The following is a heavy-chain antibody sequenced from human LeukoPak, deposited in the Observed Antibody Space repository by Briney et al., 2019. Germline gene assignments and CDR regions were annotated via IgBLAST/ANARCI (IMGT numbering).Heavy chain of an antibody. CDR1: GYSISSGYY. J-gene: IGHJ5*02. D-gene: IGHD4-11*01. Sequence: SETLSLTCAVSGYSISSGYYWGWIRQPPGKGLEWIGSIYHSGSTYYNPSLKSRVTISVDKSKNQFSLKLSSVTAADTAVYYCARDHQQSNWFDPWGQGTLVTVSS. CDR3: ARDHQQSNWFDP. V-gene: IGHV4-38-2*02. CDR2: IYHSGST.